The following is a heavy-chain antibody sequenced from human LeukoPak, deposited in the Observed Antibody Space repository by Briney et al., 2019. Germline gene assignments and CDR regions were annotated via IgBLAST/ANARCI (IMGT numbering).Heavy chain of an antibody. J-gene: IGHJ4*02. Sequence: PGGSLRLSCAVSGFTFDVYTMHWVRQAPGKGLEWVSLISWDGGSTYYADSVKGRFTISRDNSKNSLYLQMNSLRTEDTALYYCAKDSDFWSGYSWGQGTLVTVSS. V-gene: IGHV3-43*01. CDR1: GFTFDVYT. CDR2: ISWDGGST. CDR3: AKDSDFWSGYS. D-gene: IGHD3-3*01.